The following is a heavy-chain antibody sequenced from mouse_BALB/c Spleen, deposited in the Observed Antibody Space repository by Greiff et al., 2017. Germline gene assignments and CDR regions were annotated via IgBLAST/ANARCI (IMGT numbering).Heavy chain of an antibody. CDR1: GFTFTDYY. CDR2: IRNKANGYTT. CDR3: ARDGFTTLDY. V-gene: IGHV7-3*02. J-gene: IGHJ2*01. D-gene: IGHD1-1*01. Sequence: EVKVEESGGGLVQPGGSLRLSCATSGFTFTDYYMSWVRQPPGKALEWLGFIRNKANGYTTEYSASVKGRFTISRDNSQSILYLQMNTLRAEDSATYYCARDGFTTLDYWGQGTTLTVSS.